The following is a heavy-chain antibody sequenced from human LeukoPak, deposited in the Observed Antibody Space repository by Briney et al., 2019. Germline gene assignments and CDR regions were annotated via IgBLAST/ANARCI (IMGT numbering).Heavy chain of an antibody. V-gene: IGHV1-69*05. CDR3: ASITMVRGTYYYYYMDV. D-gene: IGHD3-10*01. Sequence: SVKVSCKASGGTFSSYAISWVRQAPGQGLEWMGGIIPIFGTANYAQKFQGRVTITTDESTSTAYMELSSLRSEDTAVYYCASITMVRGTYYYYYMDVWGKGTTVTVSS. CDR2: IIPIFGTA. CDR1: GGTFSSYA. J-gene: IGHJ6*03.